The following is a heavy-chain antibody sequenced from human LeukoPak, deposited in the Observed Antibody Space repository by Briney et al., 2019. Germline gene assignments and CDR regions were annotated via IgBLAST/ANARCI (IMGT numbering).Heavy chain of an antibody. D-gene: IGHD4-17*01. CDR3: ARAPYGDYLDY. V-gene: IGHV4-59*01. CDR1: GGSISSYY. J-gene: IGHJ4*02. Sequence: SGTLSLTCTVSGGSISSYYWSWIRQPPGKGLEWIGYIYYSGSTNYNPSLKSRVTISVDTSKNQFSLKLSSVTAADTAVYYCARAPYGDYLDYWGQGTLVTVSS. CDR2: IYYSGST.